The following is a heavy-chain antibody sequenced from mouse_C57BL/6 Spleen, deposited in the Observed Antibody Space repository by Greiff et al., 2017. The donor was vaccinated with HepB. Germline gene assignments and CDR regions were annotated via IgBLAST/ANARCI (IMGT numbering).Heavy chain of an antibody. CDR1: GYTFTDYE. V-gene: IGHV1-15*01. J-gene: IGHJ3*01. D-gene: IGHD1-1*01. Sequence: VQLQQSGAELVRPGASVTLSCKASGYTFTDYEMHWVKQTPVHGLEWIGAIDPETGGTAYNQKFKGKAILTADKSSSTAYMELRSLTSEDSAVYYCTRPIYYYWEFAYWGQGTLVTVSA. CDR2: IDPETGGT. CDR3: TRPIYYYWEFAY.